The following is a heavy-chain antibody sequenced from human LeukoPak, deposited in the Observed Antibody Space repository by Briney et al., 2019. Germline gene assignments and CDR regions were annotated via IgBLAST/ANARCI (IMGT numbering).Heavy chain of an antibody. Sequence: SETLSLTCSVSGGSISSYYWSWIRQPPGKGLVWIGYLYYSGSTNSNPSLKSRVTMSVDTSKNQFSLKLRSVTAADTVVYYCARGGSGISNAFDIWGQGTMVTVSS. CDR2: LYYSGST. CDR3: ARGGSGISNAFDI. V-gene: IGHV4-59*01. J-gene: IGHJ3*02. CDR1: GGSISSYY. D-gene: IGHD3-10*01.